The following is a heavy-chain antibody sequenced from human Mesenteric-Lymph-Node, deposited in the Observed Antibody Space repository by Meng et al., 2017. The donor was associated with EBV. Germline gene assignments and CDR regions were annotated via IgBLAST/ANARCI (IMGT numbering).Heavy chain of an antibody. J-gene: IGHJ2*01. CDR1: VFTFSNYG. CDR3: ASSDYDILTGYEMKYFDL. Sequence: QVQLVESXXGVVQPGXSLRLSCXSSVFTFSNYGMHWVRQAPGKGLEWVAVISYDGNNKYYADSVKGRFTISRDNSKNTLYLQMNSLRAEDTAVYYCASSDYDILTGYEMKYFDLWGRGTLVTVSS. D-gene: IGHD3-9*01. V-gene: IGHV3-30*03. CDR2: ISYDGNNK.